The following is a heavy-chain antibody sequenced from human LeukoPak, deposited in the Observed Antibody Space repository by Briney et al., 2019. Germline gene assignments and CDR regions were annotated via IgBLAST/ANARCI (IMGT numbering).Heavy chain of an antibody. CDR2: VSSRGDT. V-gene: IGHV4-59*01. CDR3: ARGPRYFDTSGYYFDC. CDR1: GDSISSYY. J-gene: IGHJ4*02. D-gene: IGHD3-22*01. Sequence: PSETLSLTCTVSGDSISSYYWSWIRQPTGKGLEWIGYVSSRGDTNYNPSLKSRVTISRDTSKNQVSLNLNSITAADTAVYSCARGPRYFDTSGYYFDCWGQGLLVTVSS.